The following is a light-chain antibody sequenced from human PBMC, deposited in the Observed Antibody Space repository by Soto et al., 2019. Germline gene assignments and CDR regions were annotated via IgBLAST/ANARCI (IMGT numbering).Light chain of an antibody. Sequence: QAVVTQEPSFSVSPGGTVTLTCGLNSGSVSSSHYPSWYQQTPGQAPRTLIYSTNTRSSGVPDRFSGSILGNKAALTSAGAQADDESDYDCLLVLRSGVVFGGGTKVTVL. V-gene: IGLV8-61*01. CDR2: STN. CDR3: LLVLRSGVV. CDR1: SGSVSSSHY. J-gene: IGLJ3*02.